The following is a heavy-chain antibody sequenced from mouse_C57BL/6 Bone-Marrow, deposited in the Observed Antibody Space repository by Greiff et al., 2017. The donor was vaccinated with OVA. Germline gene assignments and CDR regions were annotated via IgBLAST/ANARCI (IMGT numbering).Heavy chain of an antibody. Sequence: QVQLQQSGAELVRPGTSVKVSCKASGYAFTNSLIEWVKQRPGQGLEWIGVINPGSGGTNYNEKFKGKATLTADKSSSTAYMQLSSLTSEDSAVYVCARDYYGSSYYAMDYWGQGTPVTVSS. CDR2: INPGSGGT. D-gene: IGHD1-1*01. CDR1: GYAFTNSL. CDR3: ARDYYGSSYYAMDY. V-gene: IGHV1-54*01. J-gene: IGHJ4*01.